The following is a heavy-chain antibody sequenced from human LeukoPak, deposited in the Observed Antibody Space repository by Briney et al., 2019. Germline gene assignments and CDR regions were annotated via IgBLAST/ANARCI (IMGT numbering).Heavy chain of an antibody. CDR3: ARDRLAYCGGDCFWIRYYFDY. D-gene: IGHD2-21*02. Sequence: GGSLRLSCAASGFTFSSYSMNWVRQAPGKGLEWVSSISSSSSYIYYADSVKGRFTISRDNSKNTLYLQMNSLRAEDTAVYYCARDRLAYCGGDCFWIRYYFDYWGQGTLVTVSS. J-gene: IGHJ4*02. CDR1: GFTFSSYS. CDR2: ISSSSSYI. V-gene: IGHV3-21*01.